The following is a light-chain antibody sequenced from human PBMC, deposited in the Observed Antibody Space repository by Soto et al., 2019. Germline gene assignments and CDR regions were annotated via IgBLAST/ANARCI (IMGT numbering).Light chain of an antibody. CDR2: GTS. Sequence: EIVLTQSPGTLSLSPGERATLSCRASQSVSSSYLAWYQPKPGQAPRLLIYGTSSRAAGIPDRFSGSGSGTDFTLTISRLEPEDFAVFYCQQYGTSPQTFGQGTRVEV. CDR1: QSVSSSY. J-gene: IGKJ1*01. CDR3: QQYGTSPQT. V-gene: IGKV3-20*01.